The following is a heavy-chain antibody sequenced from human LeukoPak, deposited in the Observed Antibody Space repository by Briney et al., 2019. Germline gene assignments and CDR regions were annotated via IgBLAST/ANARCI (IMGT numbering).Heavy chain of an antibody. CDR2: IKQDGGEK. CDR1: GFTFIDYW. CDR3: ARGRYSGTTYYFDY. Sequence: GGSLRLSCTASGFTFIDYWIYWIRQAPGKGLERVATIKQDGGEKYYGDSVKGRFTISRDNAKNSLYLQMNSLRAEDTAMYYCARGRYSGTTYYFDYWGQGTLVTVSS. V-gene: IGHV3-7*03. D-gene: IGHD5-12*01. J-gene: IGHJ4*02.